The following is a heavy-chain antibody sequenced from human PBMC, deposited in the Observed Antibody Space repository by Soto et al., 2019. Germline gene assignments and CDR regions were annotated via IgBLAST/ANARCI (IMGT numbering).Heavy chain of an antibody. J-gene: IGHJ4*02. V-gene: IGHV1-18*01. CDR1: GYTFTSYG. CDR2: ISAYNGNT. D-gene: IGHD4-17*01. CDR3: ARERSTVTTNYFDY. Sequence: GASVKVSCKASGYTFTSYGISWVRQAPGQGLEWMGWISAYNGNTNYAQKLQGRVTMTTDTSTSTAYMELRSLRSDDTAVYYCARERSTVTTNYFDYWGQGTLVTVSS.